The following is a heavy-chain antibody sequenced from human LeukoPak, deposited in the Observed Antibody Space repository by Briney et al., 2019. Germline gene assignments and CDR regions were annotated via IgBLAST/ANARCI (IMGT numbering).Heavy chain of an antibody. CDR2: ISYDGSNK. Sequence: PGRSLRLSCAASGFTFNDYGMHWVRQAPGKGLEWVAAISYDGSNKYYTDSVKGRFTISRDNSKSTLYLQMNSLRAEDTAVYYCAKVRWDNSGWYYLDYWGQGTLVTVSS. J-gene: IGHJ4*02. CDR3: AKVRWDNSGWYYLDY. CDR1: GFTFNDYG. V-gene: IGHV3-30*18. D-gene: IGHD6-19*01.